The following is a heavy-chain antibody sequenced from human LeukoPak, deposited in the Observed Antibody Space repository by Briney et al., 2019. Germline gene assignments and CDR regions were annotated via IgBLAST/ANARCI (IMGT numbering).Heavy chain of an antibody. Sequence: PGGSLRLSCAASGFTFSDYYMTWIRQAPGKGLEWISYINASNSDTNYADSVRGRFTISRDNAKNYLYLVMNSLRVEDTAVYSCARRGTPYCPVDSCHPHWFDPWGQGTLVIVSS. D-gene: IGHD2-15*01. V-gene: IGHV3-11*03. CDR2: INASNSDT. CDR1: GFTFSDYY. J-gene: IGHJ5*02. CDR3: ARRGTPYCPVDSCHPHWFDP.